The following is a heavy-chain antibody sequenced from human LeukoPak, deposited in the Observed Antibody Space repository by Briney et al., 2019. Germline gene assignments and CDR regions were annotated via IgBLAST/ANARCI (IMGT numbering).Heavy chain of an antibody. D-gene: IGHD2/OR15-2a*01. V-gene: IGHV3-74*01. J-gene: IGHJ5*02. CDR2: INSDGSTT. CDR3: ASLSQYPSAWFDP. CDR1: GFTFSSYG. Sequence: GGSLRLSCAASGFTFSSYGMHWVRQTPGKGLEWVSRINSDGSTTTYADSVKGRFTISRDNTKNMLYLQMNSLTAEDTAMYYCASLSQYPSAWFDPWGQGTLVTVSS.